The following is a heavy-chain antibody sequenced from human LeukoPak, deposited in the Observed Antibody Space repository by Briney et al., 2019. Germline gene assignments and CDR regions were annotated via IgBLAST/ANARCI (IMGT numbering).Heavy chain of an antibody. CDR1: GFTVSSNY. Sequence: GGSLRLSCAASGFTVSSNYMSWVRQAPGKGLEWVSVIYSGGSTYYADSVKGRFTISRDNSKNTLYLQMNSLRAEDTAAYYCAKDSLQYYYDTSGYYGNWFDPWGQGTLVTVSS. D-gene: IGHD3-22*01. CDR2: IYSGGST. V-gene: IGHV3-53*01. CDR3: AKDSLQYYYDTSGYYGNWFDP. J-gene: IGHJ5*02.